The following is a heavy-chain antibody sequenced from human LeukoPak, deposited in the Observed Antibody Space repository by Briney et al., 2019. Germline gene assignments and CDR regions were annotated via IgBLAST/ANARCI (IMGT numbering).Heavy chain of an antibody. V-gene: IGHV3-7*01. CDR2: TNQEGSEK. J-gene: IGHJ4*02. CDR1: GFTISTYW. D-gene: IGHD2-2*01. Sequence: GGSLRLSCAASGFTISTYWMSWVRQAPGKGLEWVANTNQEGSEKYYVDSVKGRFTISKDNAKNSLYLQMNSLRAEDTAVYYCARVRFPADCWGQGTLVTVSS. CDR3: ARVRFPADC.